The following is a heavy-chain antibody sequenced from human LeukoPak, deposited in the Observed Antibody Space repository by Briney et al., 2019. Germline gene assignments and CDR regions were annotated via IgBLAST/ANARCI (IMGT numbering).Heavy chain of an antibody. V-gene: IGHV4-39*01. D-gene: IGHD2-2*01. Sequence: SETLSLTCTVPGGSISSSSYHWGWIRQPPGNGLEWRGSIYYSGSTFDNPSLRSRVTISVDTSKTQYSLKLSSVPAADTAVYYCATRQRGSTSPSNWFDHWGQGTLVTVSS. CDR2: IYYSGST. CDR1: GGSISSSSYH. CDR3: ATRQRGSTSPSNWFDH. J-gene: IGHJ5*02.